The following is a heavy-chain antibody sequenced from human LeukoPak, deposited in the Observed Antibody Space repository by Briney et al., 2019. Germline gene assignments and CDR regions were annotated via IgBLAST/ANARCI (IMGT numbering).Heavy chain of an antibody. CDR1: GASISSYY. CDR2: IYYSGST. D-gene: IGHD5-12*01. J-gene: IGHJ4*02. Sequence: SETLSLTCTVSGASISSYYWSWIRQPPGKGLEWVGYIYYSGSTNYNPSLKSRVTISVDTSKNQFSLKLSCVTAADTAVYYCARGSGYDSDYSFDYWGQGNLVTVSS. CDR3: ARGSGYDSDYSFDY. V-gene: IGHV4-59*01.